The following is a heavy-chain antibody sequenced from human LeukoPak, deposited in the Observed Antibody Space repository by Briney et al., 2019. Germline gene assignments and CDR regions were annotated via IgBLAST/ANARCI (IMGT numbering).Heavy chain of an antibody. CDR3: ARGAAAGSFDY. J-gene: IGHJ4*02. CDR1: GGSINNYY. V-gene: IGHV4-4*07. Sequence: SETLSLTCTVSGGSINNYYWSWIRQPAGKGLGWIGRIYSSGSTSYNPSLKSRVTMSVDTPKNQFSLKLSSVTAADTAVYYCARGAAAGSFDYWGQGTLVTVSS. CDR2: IYSSGST. D-gene: IGHD6-13*01.